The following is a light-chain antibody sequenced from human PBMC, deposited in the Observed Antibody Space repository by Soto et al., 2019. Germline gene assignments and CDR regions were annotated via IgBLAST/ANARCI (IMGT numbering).Light chain of an antibody. V-gene: IGLV1-47*01. CDR3: SARDDSLSGVV. CDR1: SSNIGSNH. Sequence: QSVLTQPPSTSGTPGPRVTISCSGSSSNIGSNHVYWYQQFPGMAPKLLMYRSDQRPTGVPDRFSGSKSGTSASLAISGLRSDDEADEYCSARDDSLSGVVFGRGTKLTVL. CDR2: RSD. J-gene: IGLJ2*01.